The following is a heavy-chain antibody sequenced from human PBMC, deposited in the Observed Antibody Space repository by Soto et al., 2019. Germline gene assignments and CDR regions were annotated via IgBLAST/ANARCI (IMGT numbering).Heavy chain of an antibody. D-gene: IGHD2-21*01. V-gene: IGHV3-23*01. J-gene: IGHJ4*02. CDR2: ISGPGTST. CDR1: GFTFGGYA. Sequence: EVHLLESGGSLVQPGGSRRLSCAASGFTFGGYAMAWVRQAPGTGLEWISSISGPGTSTFYSDSVKGRITISRDNSRNTLYLQMDRLTVDDTGTYYCAKDLSMIVVVRSGYGGRGTLVTVFS. CDR3: AKDLSMIVVVRSGY.